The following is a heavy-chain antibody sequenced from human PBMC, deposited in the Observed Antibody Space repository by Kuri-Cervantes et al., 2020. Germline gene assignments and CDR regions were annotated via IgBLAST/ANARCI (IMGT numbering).Heavy chain of an antibody. CDR2: IRSKANSYAT. CDR3: TRRAAMGFDY. CDR1: GLTFSGSA. D-gene: IGHD5-18*01. Sequence: GESLKISCAASGLTFSGSAMHWVRQASGKGLEWVGRIRSKANSYATAYAASVKGRFTISRDDSKNTAYLQMYSLKTEDTAVYYCTRRAAMGFDYWGQGTLVTVSS. J-gene: IGHJ4*02. V-gene: IGHV3-73*01.